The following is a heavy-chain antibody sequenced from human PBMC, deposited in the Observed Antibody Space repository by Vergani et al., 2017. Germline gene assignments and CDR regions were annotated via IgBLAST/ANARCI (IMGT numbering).Heavy chain of an antibody. J-gene: IGHJ4*02. CDR1: GGTFSSYA. CDR2: IIPILGIA. D-gene: IGHD3-22*01. V-gene: IGHV1-69*04. Sequence: QVQLVQSGAEVKKPGSSVKVSCKASGGTFSSYAISWVRQAPGQGLEWMGRIIPILGIANYAQKFQGRVTITADKSTSTAYMELSSLRSEDTAVYYCARDPDYYDSSGYPGDYWGQGTLVIVSS. CDR3: ARDPDYYDSSGYPGDY.